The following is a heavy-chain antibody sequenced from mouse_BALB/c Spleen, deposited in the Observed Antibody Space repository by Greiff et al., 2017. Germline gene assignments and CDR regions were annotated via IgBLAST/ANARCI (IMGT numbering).Heavy chain of an antibody. Sequence: EVKVVESGPSLVKPSQTLSLTCSVTGDSITSGYWNWIRKFPGNKLEYMGYISYSGSTYYNPSLQSRISITRDTSKNQYYLQLNSVTTEDTATYYCARTSSGYAWFAYWGQGTLVTVSA. J-gene: IGHJ3*01. D-gene: IGHD3-1*01. CDR3: ARTSSGYAWFAY. CDR2: ISYSGST. CDR1: GDSITSGY. V-gene: IGHV3-8*02.